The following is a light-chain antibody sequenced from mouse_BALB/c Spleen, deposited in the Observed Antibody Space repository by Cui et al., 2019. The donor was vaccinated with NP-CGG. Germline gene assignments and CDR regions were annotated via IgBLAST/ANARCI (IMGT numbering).Light chain of an antibody. CDR3: ALWYSNHWV. Sequence: QAVVTQASPLTPSPGETVTLTCRSSTGAVTTSNYANWVQEKPDHLLTGLIGGTNNRAPGVPARFSGSLIGDKAALTITGAQTKDEAIYFCALWYSNHWVFGGGTKLTVL. V-gene: IGLV1*01. CDR2: GTN. CDR1: TGAVTTSNY. J-gene: IGLJ1*01.